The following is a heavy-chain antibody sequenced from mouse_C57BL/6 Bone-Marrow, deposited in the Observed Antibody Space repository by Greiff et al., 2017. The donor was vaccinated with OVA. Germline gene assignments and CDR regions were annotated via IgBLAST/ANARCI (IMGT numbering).Heavy chain of an antibody. CDR1: GYSITSGYD. J-gene: IGHJ2*01. D-gene: IGHD1-1*01. CDR2: ISYSGST. CDR3: ARELRFYYFDY. Sequence: EVKVVESGPGMVKPSQSLSLTCTVPGYSITSGYDWHWIRHFPGNKLEWMGYISYSGSTNYNPSLKSRISITHDTSKNHFFLKLNSVPTEDTATYYCARELRFYYFDYWGQGTTLTVSS. V-gene: IGHV3-1*01.